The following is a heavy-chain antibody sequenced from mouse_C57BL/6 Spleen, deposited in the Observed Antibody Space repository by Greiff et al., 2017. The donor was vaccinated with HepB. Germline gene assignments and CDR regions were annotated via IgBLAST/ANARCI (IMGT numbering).Heavy chain of an antibody. Sequence: EVQLKESGGGLVKPGGSLKLSCAASGFTFSDYGMHWVRQAPEKGLEWVAYISSGSSTIYYADTVKGRFTISRDNAKNTLFLQMTSLRSEDTAMYYCANLGQWYFDVWGTGTTVTVSS. CDR2: ISSGSSTI. V-gene: IGHV5-17*01. CDR3: ANLGQWYFDV. CDR1: GFTFSDYG. J-gene: IGHJ1*03. D-gene: IGHD4-1*01.